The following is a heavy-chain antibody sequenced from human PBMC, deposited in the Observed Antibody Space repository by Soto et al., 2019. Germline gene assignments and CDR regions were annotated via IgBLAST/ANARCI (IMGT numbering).Heavy chain of an antibody. D-gene: IGHD1-1*01. V-gene: IGHV1-18*01. CDR3: ARGRYGDY. CDR1: GYIFTTYG. CDR2: ISAHNGNT. J-gene: IGHJ4*02. Sequence: QVHLVQSGAEVKKPGASVKVSCKGSGYIFTTYGITWVRQAPGQGLEWMGWISAHNGNTNYAQKLQGRVTVTRDTSTSTAYMELRNLSSDETAVYYCARGRYGDYWGQGALVTVSS.